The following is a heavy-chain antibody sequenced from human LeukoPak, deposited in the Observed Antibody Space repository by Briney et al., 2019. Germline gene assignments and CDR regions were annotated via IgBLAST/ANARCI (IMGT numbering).Heavy chain of an antibody. V-gene: IGHV1-69*05. CDR3: ACSWSRPYNWFDP. J-gene: IGHJ5*02. D-gene: IGHD6-13*01. CDR2: IIPIFGTA. Sequence: GASVKVSCKASGGTFSSYAISWVRQAPGQGLEWMGGIIPIFGTANYAQKFQGRVTITTDESTSTAYMELSSLRSEGTAVYYCACSWSRPYNWFDPWGQGTLVTVSS. CDR1: GGTFSSYA.